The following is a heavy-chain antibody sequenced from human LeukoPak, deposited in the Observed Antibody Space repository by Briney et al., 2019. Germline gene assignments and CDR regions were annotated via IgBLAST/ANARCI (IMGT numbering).Heavy chain of an antibody. CDR1: GFTFSDCY. J-gene: IGHJ4*02. V-gene: IGHV3-11*05. Sequence: GGSLRLSCAASGFTFSDCYMNWIRQAPGKGLEWVSYVSCGSTYTNYADSVKGRFTVSRDNAKNSLSLQMNSLRADDTAVYYCARVVVVAVVDYYFDFWGQGTLVTVSS. CDR3: ARVVVVAVVDYYFDF. D-gene: IGHD2-15*01. CDR2: VSCGSTYT.